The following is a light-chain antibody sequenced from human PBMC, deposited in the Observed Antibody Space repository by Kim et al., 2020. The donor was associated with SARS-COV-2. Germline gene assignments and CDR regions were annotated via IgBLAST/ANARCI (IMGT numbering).Light chain of an antibody. J-gene: IGLJ3*02. V-gene: IGLV8-61*01. CDR2: STN. Sequence: QAVVTQDPSFSVSPGGTVTLTCGLSSSSVSTSYYPSWYQQTPGQAPRTLIYSTNTRSSGVPDRFSGSILGNKAALTITGAQADDESDYYCVLYMGRGISVFGGGTQLTVL. CDR1: SSSVSTSYY. CDR3: VLYMGRGISV.